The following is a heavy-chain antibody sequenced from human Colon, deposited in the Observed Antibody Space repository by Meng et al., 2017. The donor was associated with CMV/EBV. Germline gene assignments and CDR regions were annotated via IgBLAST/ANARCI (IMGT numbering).Heavy chain of an antibody. CDR3: LKLPPGY. D-gene: IGHD1-1*01. Sequence: VPWVGSGVVLIPPGGFLGFSCVVSWFSPGDLWADWVRQAPGKGPLWVLRIHSGGTRISYADFLKGRFTISGDNAKNTVYLQMNSLRDEDTAVYYFLKLPPGYWGQGTLVTVSS. CDR1: WFSPGDLW. CDR2: IHSGGTRI. J-gene: IGHJ4*02. V-gene: IGHV3-74*01.